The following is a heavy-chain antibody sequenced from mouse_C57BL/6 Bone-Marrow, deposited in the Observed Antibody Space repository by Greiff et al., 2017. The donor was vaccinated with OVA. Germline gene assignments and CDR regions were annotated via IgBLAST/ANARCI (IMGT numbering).Heavy chain of an antibody. D-gene: IGHD2-2*01. V-gene: IGHV1-82*01. CDR3: AVHWGGYAASYCDY. CDR2: IYPGNGDT. J-gene: IGHJ2*01. CDR1: GYAFSSSW. Sequence: QVQLKESGPELVKPGASVKISCKASGYAFSSSWMNWVKQRPGKGLEWIGRIYPGNGDTNYNGKFKGKATLTADKSSSTAYMQLSSLTSEDSAVYFCAVHWGGYAASYCDYWGQGTTLTVSS.